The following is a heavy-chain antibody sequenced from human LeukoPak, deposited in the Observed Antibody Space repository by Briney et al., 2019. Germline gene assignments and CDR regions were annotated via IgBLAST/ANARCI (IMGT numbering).Heavy chain of an antibody. CDR1: GGSISSGGYY. D-gene: IGHD6-13*01. Sequence: SETLSLTCTVSGGSISSGGYYWSWIRQPPGKGLEWIGYIYYSGSTYYNPSLKSRVTISVDTSKNQFSLKLSSVTAADTAVYYCARPGIAAAGPSFDIWGQGTMVTVSS. J-gene: IGHJ3*02. CDR3: ARPGIAAAGPSFDI. V-gene: IGHV4-30-4*08. CDR2: IYYSGST.